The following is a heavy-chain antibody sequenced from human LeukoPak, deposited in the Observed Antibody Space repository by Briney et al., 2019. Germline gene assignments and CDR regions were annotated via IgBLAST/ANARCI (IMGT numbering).Heavy chain of an antibody. Sequence: SQTLSLTCTVSGGSISSGDYYWSWFRQPPGKGLEWIGYIYYSGSTYYNPSLKSRVTISVDTSKKQFSLKLSSVTAADTAVYYCARGEYYYGSGSYYPDWYFDLWGRGTLVTVSS. CDR2: IYYSGST. D-gene: IGHD3-10*01. J-gene: IGHJ2*01. CDR1: GGSISSGDYY. CDR3: ARGEYYYGSGSYYPDWYFDL. V-gene: IGHV4-30-4*08.